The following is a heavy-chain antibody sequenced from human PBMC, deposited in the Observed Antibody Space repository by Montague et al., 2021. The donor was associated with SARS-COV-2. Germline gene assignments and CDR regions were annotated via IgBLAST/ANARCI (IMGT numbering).Heavy chain of an antibody. Sequence: SLRLSCAASGFDFTSSEINWVRQAPGKGLEWVSYISTSGTLPSYMVSVKGRFTISRDNAKKSLYLQMDSLRAEDTAVYFCAREAVGYSHGYPYWYFDLWGRGTLVTVS. V-gene: IGHV3-48*03. CDR2: ISTSGTLP. CDR1: GFDFTSSE. J-gene: IGHJ2*01. CDR3: AREAVGYSHGYPYWYFDL. D-gene: IGHD5-18*01.